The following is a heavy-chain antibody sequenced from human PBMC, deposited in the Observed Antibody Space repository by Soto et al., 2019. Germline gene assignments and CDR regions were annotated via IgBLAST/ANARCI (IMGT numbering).Heavy chain of an antibody. CDR2: IYYTGST. D-gene: IGHD3-22*01. V-gene: IGHV4-31*03. J-gene: IGHJ4*02. CDR1: GVSIKSGGYY. Sequence: SETLSLTCSVSGVSIKSGGYYWTWIRNVPWKGLEWVGDIYYTGSTFYHPSLKTRVTLSMDSSKNQFSLNLESVTAADTAVYYCATQPRYDSSGYFFYWGQGXQVTVYS. CDR3: ATQPRYDSSGYFFY.